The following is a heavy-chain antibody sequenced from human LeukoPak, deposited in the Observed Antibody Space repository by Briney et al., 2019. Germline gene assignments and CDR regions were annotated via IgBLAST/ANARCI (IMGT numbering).Heavy chain of an antibody. J-gene: IGHJ4*02. CDR1: GDFISSSSYY. CDR3: ARIYGSGSYYMRDYYFDY. D-gene: IGHD3-10*01. V-gene: IGHV4-39*01. CDR2: ICYSGST. Sequence: PSETLSLTCTVSGDFISSSSYYWGWIRQPPGKGLEWIGNICYSGSTQYNPPLKSRVTISVDTSKNQFSLKLNSVTAADTAVYYCARIYGSGSYYMRDYYFDYWGQGTLVTVSS.